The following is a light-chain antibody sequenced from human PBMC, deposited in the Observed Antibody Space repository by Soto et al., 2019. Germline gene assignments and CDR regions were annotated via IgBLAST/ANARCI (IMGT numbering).Light chain of an antibody. Sequence: DIQMTQSPSSLSASVGDRVAITCRASQGSRNDLGWYQQTPGKAPKRLIYGSSSLQSGVPSRFSGSRSWTEFTLTISSLQTEDFATSFCLQYNSVPHTVGGGTKVEIK. CDR1: QGSRND. CDR2: GSS. V-gene: IGKV1-17*01. J-gene: IGKJ4*01. CDR3: LQYNSVPHT.